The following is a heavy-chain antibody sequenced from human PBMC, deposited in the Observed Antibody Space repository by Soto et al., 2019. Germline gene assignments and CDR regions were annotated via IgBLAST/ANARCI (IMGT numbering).Heavy chain of an antibody. CDR3: ARENTHTVTPQERMDV. V-gene: IGHV3-33*01. CDR1: GFTFSSYG. D-gene: IGHD4-17*01. J-gene: IGHJ6*02. CDR2: IWYDGSNK. Sequence: PGGSLRLSCAASGFTFSSYGMHWVRQAPGKGLEWVAVIWYDGSNKYYADSVKGRFTISRVNSKNTLYLQMNSLRAEDTAVYYCARENTHTVTPQERMDVWGQGTTVTVSS.